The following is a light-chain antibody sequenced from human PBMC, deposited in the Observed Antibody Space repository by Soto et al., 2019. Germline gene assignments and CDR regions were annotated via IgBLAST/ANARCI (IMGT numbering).Light chain of an antibody. CDR3: CSYAGSSTFAYV. J-gene: IGLJ1*01. V-gene: IGLV2-23*03. Sequence: QSALTQPASVSGSPGQSITISCTGTSSDVGSYNLVSWYQQHPGKDPKLMIYEGSKRPSGVSHRFSGSKSGNTASLTISGLQAEDEADYYCCSYAGSSTFAYVFGTGTKLTVL. CDR2: EGS. CDR1: SSDVGSYNL.